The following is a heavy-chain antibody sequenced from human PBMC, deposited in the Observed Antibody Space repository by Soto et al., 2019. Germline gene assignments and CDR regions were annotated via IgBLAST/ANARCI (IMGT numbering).Heavy chain of an antibody. Sequence: QVQLQESGPGLVQPSGTLSLTCAVSGGSIISSNWWNWVRQPPGKGLEWIGEIYHSGSTYYKPSLNSRVAMSVDTSTNQCSLKLTSATAADTAVYYCARRDWSGSTSHFYFDYWGQGVLVTVSS. CDR2: IYHSGST. D-gene: IGHD3-9*01. V-gene: IGHV4-4*02. CDR1: GGSIISSNW. CDR3: ARRDWSGSTSHFYFDY. J-gene: IGHJ4*02.